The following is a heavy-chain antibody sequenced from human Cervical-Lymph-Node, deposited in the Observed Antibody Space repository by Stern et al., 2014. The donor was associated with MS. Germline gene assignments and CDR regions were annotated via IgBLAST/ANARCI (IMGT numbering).Heavy chain of an antibody. D-gene: IGHD3-22*01. Sequence: QVQLVESGGGVVRPGRSLGLSCAASGFTFSSYGMHWVRQAPATGLQWVAFITYDGSNEFYADTVKGRFTISRDNSNNTLYLQTNSLREEDTAVYYCARGVYDIWGQGTLVTVSS. CDR1: GFTFSSYG. V-gene: IGHV3-30*03. J-gene: IGHJ4*02. CDR2: ITYDGSNE. CDR3: ARGVYDI.